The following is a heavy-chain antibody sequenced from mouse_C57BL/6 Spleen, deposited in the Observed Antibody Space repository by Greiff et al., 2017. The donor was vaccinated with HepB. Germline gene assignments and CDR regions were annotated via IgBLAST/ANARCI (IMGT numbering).Heavy chain of an antibody. J-gene: IGHJ3*01. CDR1: GFTFSSYA. V-gene: IGHV5-4*01. Sequence: EVQGVESGGGLVKPGGSLKLSCAASGFTFSSYAMSWVRQTPEKRLEWVATISDGGSYTYYPDNVKGRFTISRDNAKNNLYLQMSHLKSEDTAMYYGARVYRDYDVFAYWGQGTLVTVSA. CDR2: ISDGGSYT. D-gene: IGHD2-4*01. CDR3: ARVYRDYDVFAY.